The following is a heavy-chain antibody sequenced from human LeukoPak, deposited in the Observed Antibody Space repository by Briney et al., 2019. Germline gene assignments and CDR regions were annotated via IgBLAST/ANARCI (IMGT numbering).Heavy chain of an antibody. D-gene: IGHD4-17*01. Sequence: GGSLRLSCAASRFTFSDYWMHWVRQAPGKGLVWVSRINRDGGGATYADSVKGRFTISRDNAKNTLYLQMNSLRAEDTAVYFCARVAYGDYGVFDYWGQGTLVTVSS. CDR3: ARVAYGDYGVFDY. CDR1: RFTFSDYW. V-gene: IGHV3-74*01. J-gene: IGHJ4*02. CDR2: INRDGGGA.